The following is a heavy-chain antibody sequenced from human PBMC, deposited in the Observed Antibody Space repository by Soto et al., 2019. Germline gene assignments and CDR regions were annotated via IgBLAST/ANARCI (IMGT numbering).Heavy chain of an antibody. V-gene: IGHV1-46*02. D-gene: IGHD2-21*01. CDR2: VNPANGFT. J-gene: IGHJ6*02. Sequence: QVQLVQTGAEVKKPGASVKISCKATGYNFNNYYIHWVRQAPGGGLQLMGGVNPANGFTSYTQKFQGRDTMTTDTSTSTVDMDLGSLRVVDTALYYCVRDRPACYCGGDCPLGYYFHGLDVWGQVTTATFSS. CDR1: GYNFNNYY. CDR3: VRDRPACYCGGDCPLGYYFHGLDV.